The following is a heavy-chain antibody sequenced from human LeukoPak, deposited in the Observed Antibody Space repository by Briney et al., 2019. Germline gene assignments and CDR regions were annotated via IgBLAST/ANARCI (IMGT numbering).Heavy chain of an antibody. CDR3: ARGGVEYSGSYRDAFDI. Sequence: ASVKVSCKASGGTFSSYAISWVRQAPGQGLEWMGRIIPILGIANYAQKFQGRVTITADKSTSTAYMELSSLRSEDTAVYYCARGGVEYSGSYRDAFDIWGQGTMVTVSS. CDR1: GGTFSSYA. CDR2: IIPILGIA. V-gene: IGHV1-69*04. J-gene: IGHJ3*02. D-gene: IGHD1-26*01.